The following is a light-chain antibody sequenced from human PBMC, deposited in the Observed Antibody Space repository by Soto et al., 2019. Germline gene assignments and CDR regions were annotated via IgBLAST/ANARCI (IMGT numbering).Light chain of an antibody. Sequence: DIQMTQSPSSLSSSVGDRVTIACRASQSISSYLNWYQQKPGKAPKVLNYAASSLESGVPSRFSGSGSGTDFTLTISSLQPEDFATYYCQQSYSTPRTFGQGTKVEIK. CDR2: AAS. CDR3: QQSYSTPRT. J-gene: IGKJ1*01. V-gene: IGKV1-39*01. CDR1: QSISSY.